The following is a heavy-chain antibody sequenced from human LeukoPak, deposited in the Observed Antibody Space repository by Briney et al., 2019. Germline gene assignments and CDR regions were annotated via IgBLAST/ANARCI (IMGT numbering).Heavy chain of an antibody. D-gene: IGHD6-19*01. V-gene: IGHV1-2*02. Sequence: ASVKVSCKASGYTFTGYYIHWVRQAPGQGLEWMGWINPNSGGTKYAQKFQGRVTMARDTSISTAYMELSSLTSDDTALYYCATDGAVAGTAYPEYWGQGTLVTVSS. CDR1: GYTFTGYY. CDR3: ATDGAVAGTAYPEY. J-gene: IGHJ4*02. CDR2: INPNSGGT.